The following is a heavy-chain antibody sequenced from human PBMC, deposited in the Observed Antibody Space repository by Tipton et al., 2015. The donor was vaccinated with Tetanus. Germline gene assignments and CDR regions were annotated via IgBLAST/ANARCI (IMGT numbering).Heavy chain of an antibody. D-gene: IGHD3-10*01. CDR2: VENGGTA. CDR3: ARHVLALARVDPPDS. V-gene: IGHV4-39*01. J-gene: IGHJ4*02. Sequence: TLSLTCTVSGDFITSTSYYWGWIRQAPGKGLEWIGAVENGGTAYYNPSLRSRVTISRDTSKNQVSLRLTSVTAADTAIYYCARHVLALARVDPPDSWGQGILVTVSS. CDR1: GDFITSTSYY.